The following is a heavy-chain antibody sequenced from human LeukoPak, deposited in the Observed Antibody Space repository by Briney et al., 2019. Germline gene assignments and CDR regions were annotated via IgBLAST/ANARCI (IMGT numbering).Heavy chain of an antibody. J-gene: IGHJ5*02. CDR1: GVSISSTSYC. CDR3: AQSLGASTWFGNWFDP. V-gene: IGHV4-39*01. D-gene: IGHD3-10*01. CDR2: IYYSGRT. Sequence: SSETLSLTCTVSGVSISSTSYCWGWIRQPPGKGLEWIGSIYYSGRTYYNPSLKSRITISVDTPKNQFSLKLSSVTAADTAVYYCAQSLGASTWFGNWFDPWGQGTLVTVSS.